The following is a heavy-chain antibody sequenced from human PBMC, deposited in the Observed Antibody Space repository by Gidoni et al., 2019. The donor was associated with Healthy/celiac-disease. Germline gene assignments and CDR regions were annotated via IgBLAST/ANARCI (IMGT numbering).Heavy chain of an antibody. J-gene: IGHJ3*02. V-gene: IGHV3-21*01. CDR2: ISSSSSYI. D-gene: IGHD2-15*01. Sequence: EVQLVESGGGLVKPGGALVLAGPASGFTFSSYCMNWVGQALGKGLEWVSSISSSSSYIYYADSVRGRFTISRDNAKNSLYLQMNGLRAEDTAVYYCARVYLGNAFDIWGQGTMVTVSS. CDR3: ARVYLGNAFDI. CDR1: GFTFSSYC.